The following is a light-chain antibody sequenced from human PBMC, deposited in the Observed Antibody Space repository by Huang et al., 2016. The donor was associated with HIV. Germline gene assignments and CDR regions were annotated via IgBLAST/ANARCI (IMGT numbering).Light chain of an antibody. CDR1: QDISNY. CDR2: DAS. Sequence: DIQMTQSPSSLSASVGDRVTITCQASQDISNYLNWYQQKPGKAPKRLIYDASNLKTGVPSRFSGSGSGTHFTFTISSLQPEDIATYYCQQSANLPPCFGQGTRLDIK. J-gene: IGKJ5*01. V-gene: IGKV1-33*01. CDR3: QQSANLPPC.